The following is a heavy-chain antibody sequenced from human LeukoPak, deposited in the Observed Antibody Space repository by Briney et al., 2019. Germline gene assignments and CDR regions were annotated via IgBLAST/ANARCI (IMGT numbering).Heavy chain of an antibody. Sequence: GGSLRLSCAASEFTVNSNYMIWVRQAPGKGLEWVSLIYSGGSTYNADSVKDRFTISRDNSKNTVYLQMNSLRAEDTAVYYCASRTTVTDADGFDIWGQGTMVTVSS. CDR1: EFTVNSNY. V-gene: IGHV3-66*01. J-gene: IGHJ3*02. CDR3: ASRTTVTDADGFDI. D-gene: IGHD4-17*01. CDR2: IYSGGST.